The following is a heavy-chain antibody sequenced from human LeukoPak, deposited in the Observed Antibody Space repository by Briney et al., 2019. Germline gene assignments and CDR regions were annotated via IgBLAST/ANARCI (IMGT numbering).Heavy chain of an antibody. Sequence: GQSLKISCTVSGYSFTSYWIGWVRQMPGKGREWMGILYSSDSDTRYSPSFQGQITISADKSISTAYLQWSSLKASDTAMYYCARVYSSSSEDYYCYMDVWGKGTTGTVSS. V-gene: IGHV5-51*01. D-gene: IGHD6-6*01. J-gene: IGHJ6*03. CDR2: LYSSDSDT. CDR3: ARVYSSSSEDYYCYMDV. CDR1: GYSFTSYW.